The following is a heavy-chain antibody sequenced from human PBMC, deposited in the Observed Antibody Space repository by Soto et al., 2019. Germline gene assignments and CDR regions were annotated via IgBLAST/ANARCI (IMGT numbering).Heavy chain of an antibody. Sequence: GGSLRLSCAASGFTFSNYAMHWVRQAPGKGLEYVSAISSNGGNTYYANSVRGRFTISRDNSKNTLYLQMGSLRAEDMAVYYCAKDEGAYCSRGRCFYSYMDVWGKGTTVTVSS. CDR1: GFTFSNYA. CDR3: AKDEGAYCSRGRCFYSYMDV. V-gene: IGHV3-64*01. CDR2: ISSNGGNT. D-gene: IGHD2-15*01. J-gene: IGHJ6*03.